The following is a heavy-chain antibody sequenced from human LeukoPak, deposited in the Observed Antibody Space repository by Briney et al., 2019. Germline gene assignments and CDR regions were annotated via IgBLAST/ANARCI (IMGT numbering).Heavy chain of an antibody. CDR3: ARPYVGGNDAFDI. J-gene: IGHJ3*02. V-gene: IGHV1-46*01. CDR2: INPSTGST. CDR1: GYTFTTYY. Sequence: ASVKVSCKASGYTFTTYYMHWVRQAPGPGLEWMGIINPSTGSTRYAQKFQGRVTMTRDMSTSTVYMELSSLRSEDTAVYYCARPYVGGNDAFDIWGQGTMVTVSS. D-gene: IGHD1-26*01.